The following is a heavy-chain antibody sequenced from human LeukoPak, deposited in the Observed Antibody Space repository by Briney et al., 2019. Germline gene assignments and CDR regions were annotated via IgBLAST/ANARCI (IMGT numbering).Heavy chain of an antibody. CDR1: GGTFSSYA. CDR3: ARVAPEYSSSSDDY. J-gene: IGHJ4*02. CDR2: IIPIFGTA. Sequence: ASVKVSCKASGGTFSSYAISWVRQAPGQGLEWMGGIIPIFGTANYAQKFQGRVTITADGSTSTAYMELSSLRSEDTAVYYCARVAPEYSSSSDDYWGQGTLVTVSS. V-gene: IGHV1-69*13. D-gene: IGHD6-6*01.